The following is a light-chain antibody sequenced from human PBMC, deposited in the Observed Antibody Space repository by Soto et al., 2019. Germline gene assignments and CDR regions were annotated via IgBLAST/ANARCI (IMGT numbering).Light chain of an antibody. J-gene: IGKJ4*01. CDR1: QSVSYN. Sequence: TLSVSPGETATLSCRASQSVSYNLAWYQQKPGQGPRLLIYGAFTRATGIPARFSGSGSGTEFTLTISSLQSEDFAVYYCQQYKNWPPLTFGGGTKVEIK. CDR3: QQYKNWPPLT. V-gene: IGKV3-15*01. CDR2: GAF.